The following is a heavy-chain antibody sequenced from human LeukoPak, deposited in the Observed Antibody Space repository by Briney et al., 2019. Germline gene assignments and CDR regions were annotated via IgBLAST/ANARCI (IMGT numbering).Heavy chain of an antibody. CDR1: GGSFSGYY. J-gene: IGHJ5*02. D-gene: IGHD3-10*01. CDR2: INHSGST. CDR3: ARSLTRVRSGYVRWFDP. V-gene: IGHV4-34*01. Sequence: PSETLSLTCAVYGGSFSGYYWSWIRQPPGKGLEWIGEINHSGSTNYNPSLKSRVTISVDTSKNQFSLKLSSVTAADTAVYYCARSLTRVRSGYVRWFDPWGQGTLVTVSS.